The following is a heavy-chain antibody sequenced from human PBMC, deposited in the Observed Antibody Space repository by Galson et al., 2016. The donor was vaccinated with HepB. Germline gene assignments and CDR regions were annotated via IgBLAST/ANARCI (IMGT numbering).Heavy chain of an antibody. Sequence: SLRLSCAASGFTFSSYAMSWVRQAPGKGLEWVSAISGSGGGTNYADSVKGRFTISRDNSKNTLYLQMNSLRADDTAVYYCAKWTKIYGSGTYYNDGGAGSYYNDGGDPRIDYFDAWGQGTLVTVSS. D-gene: IGHD3-10*01. CDR3: AKWTKIYGSGTYYNDGGAGSYYNDGGDPRIDYFDA. J-gene: IGHJ4*02. V-gene: IGHV3-23*01. CDR1: GFTFSSYA. CDR2: ISGSGGGT.